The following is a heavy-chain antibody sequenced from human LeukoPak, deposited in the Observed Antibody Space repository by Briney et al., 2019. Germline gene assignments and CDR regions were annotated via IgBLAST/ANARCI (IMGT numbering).Heavy chain of an antibody. CDR1: GGSVSSGISY. CDR2: ISDSGGS. CDR3: ARDSMTYGSASYLGY. Sequence: KPSETLSLTCSVSGGSVSSGISYWSWIRQPPGEGLEWIAYISDSGGSDYNPSLKSRVTMSVDTSKNQFSLKLSSVTAADTAVYYCARDSMTYGSASYLGYWGQGTLVTVSS. V-gene: IGHV4-61*01. D-gene: IGHD3-10*01. J-gene: IGHJ4*02.